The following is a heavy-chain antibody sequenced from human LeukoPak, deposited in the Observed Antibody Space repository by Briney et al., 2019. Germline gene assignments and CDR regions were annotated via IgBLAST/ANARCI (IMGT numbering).Heavy chain of an antibody. CDR2: ISYDGSNK. Sequence: GGSLRLSCAASRFTFSNSAMHWVRQAPGKGLEWVAVISYDGSNKYYTDSVKGRFSISRDNSKNTLYLQMNSLRAEDTAVYYCARESLVAGDPPDIVATIPQYNWFDPWGQGTLVTVSS. D-gene: IGHD5-12*01. J-gene: IGHJ5*02. V-gene: IGHV3-30-3*01. CDR1: RFTFSNSA. CDR3: ARESLVAGDPPDIVATIPQYNWFDP.